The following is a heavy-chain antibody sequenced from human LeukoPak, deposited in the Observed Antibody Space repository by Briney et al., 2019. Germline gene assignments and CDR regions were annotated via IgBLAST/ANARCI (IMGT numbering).Heavy chain of an antibody. D-gene: IGHD2/OR15-2a*01. Sequence: GGSLRLSCAASGFTFSSYEMNWVRQAPGKGLEWVSYISSSGSTIYYADSVKGRFTISRDNAKNSLYLQMNSLRAEDTAVYYCARDPSFYDLGAFDIWGQGTMVTVSS. J-gene: IGHJ3*02. CDR2: ISSSGSTI. CDR3: ARDPSFYDLGAFDI. CDR1: GFTFSSYE. V-gene: IGHV3-48*03.